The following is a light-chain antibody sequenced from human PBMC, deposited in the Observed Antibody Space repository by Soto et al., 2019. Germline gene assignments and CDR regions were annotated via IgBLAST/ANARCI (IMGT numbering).Light chain of an antibody. Sequence: QTVVTQEPSLTVSPGGTVTLTCASSTGAVTSDYYANWFQQKPGQAPRALIYSTSNRHFWTPARFSDSLLGGKAALTLSGVQPDDEGEFYCLVYYGDTWVFGGGTKLTVL. CDR3: LVYYGDTWV. J-gene: IGLJ3*02. CDR1: TGAVTSDYY. V-gene: IGLV7-43*01. CDR2: STS.